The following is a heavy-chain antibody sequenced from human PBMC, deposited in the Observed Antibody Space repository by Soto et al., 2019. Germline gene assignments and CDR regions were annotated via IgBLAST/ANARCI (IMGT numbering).Heavy chain of an antibody. CDR2: IYYSGST. D-gene: IGHD5-18*01. V-gene: IGHV4-31*03. Sequence: QVQLQESGPGLVQPSQTLSLTCTVSGGSISGAVNYWTWIRQRPGKGMEWIGHIYYSGSTYYNPSLKSRVAISVDTSKNQLSLNLRSMTVADTAVYYCARDGYNCGSNAYDVWGQGTMVTVSS. J-gene: IGHJ3*01. CDR1: GGSISGAVNY. CDR3: ARDGYNCGSNAYDV.